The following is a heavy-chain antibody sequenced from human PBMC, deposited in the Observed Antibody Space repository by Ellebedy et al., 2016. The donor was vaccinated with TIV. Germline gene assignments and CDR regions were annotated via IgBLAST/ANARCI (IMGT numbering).Heavy chain of an antibody. CDR2: ISYDGSHK. CDR1: GFTFSSYG. J-gene: IGHJ4*02. Sequence: GESLKISCAASGFTFSSYGMHWVRQAPGKGLQWVAVISYDGSHKYYADSVKGRFTISRDNSKNTLYLQMNSLRAEDTALYYCARDGGSFPLGYFDYWGQGTLVTVSS. D-gene: IGHD1-26*01. V-gene: IGHV3-30*03. CDR3: ARDGGSFPLGYFDY.